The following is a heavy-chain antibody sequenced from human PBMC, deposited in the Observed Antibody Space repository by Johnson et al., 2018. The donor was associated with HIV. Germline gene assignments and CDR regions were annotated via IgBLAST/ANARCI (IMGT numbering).Heavy chain of an antibody. V-gene: IGHV3-43*01. CDR1: GFTFDDYT. CDR3: AKDASGSYSRAQSISDAFDI. CDR2: ISWDGGST. Sequence: VQLVESGGVVVQPGGSLRLSCAASGFTFDDYTMHWVRQAPGKGLEWVSLISWDGGSTYYADSVKGRFTISRDNSKNSLYLQMNSLRTEDTALYYCAKDASGSYSRAQSISDAFDIGGQGTMVTVSS. D-gene: IGHD1-26*01. J-gene: IGHJ3*02.